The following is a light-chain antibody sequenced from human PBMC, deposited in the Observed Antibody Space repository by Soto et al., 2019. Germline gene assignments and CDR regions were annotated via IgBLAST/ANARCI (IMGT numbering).Light chain of an antibody. CDR2: RNN. CDR3: AAWDESLNGQGV. Sequence: QSVLTQPPSASGTPGQRVTISCSGSSSDIGSNYVYWYQQIPGTAPKLLIYRNNQRPSGVPDRFSGSKSGTSASLAISGLRSEDEGDYFCAAWDESLNGQGVFGGGTKLTVL. CDR1: SSDIGSNY. J-gene: IGLJ2*01. V-gene: IGLV1-47*01.